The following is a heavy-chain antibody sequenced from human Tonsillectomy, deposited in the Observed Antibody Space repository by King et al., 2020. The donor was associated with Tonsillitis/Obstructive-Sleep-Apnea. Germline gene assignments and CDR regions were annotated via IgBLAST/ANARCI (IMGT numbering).Heavy chain of an antibody. CDR3: AKDLESGGSGSYTPYLNYFDY. D-gene: IGHD3-10*01. CDR2: ISGSGGST. J-gene: IGHJ4*02. CDR1: GFTFSIYA. Sequence: VQLVESGGGLVQPGGSLRLSCAASGFTFSIYAMSWVRQAPGKGLEWVSAISGSGGSTYYADSVKGRFTISRDNSKNTLYLQMNSLRAEDTAVYYCAKDLESGGSGSYTPYLNYFDYWGQGTLVTVSS. V-gene: IGHV3-23*04.